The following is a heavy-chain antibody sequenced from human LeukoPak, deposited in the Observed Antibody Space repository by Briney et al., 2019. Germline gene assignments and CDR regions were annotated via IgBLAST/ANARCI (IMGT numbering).Heavy chain of an antibody. J-gene: IGHJ4*02. CDR3: TSSPGYYMPR. CDR1: GFTFSGSA. D-gene: IGHD3-9*01. CDR2: IRSKANSYAT. V-gene: IGHV3-73*01. Sequence: PGGSLRLSCAASGFTFSGSAMPWVRQASGKGLEWVGRIRSKANSYATAYAASVKGRFTISRDDSKNTAYLQMNSLKTEDTAVYYCTSSPGYYMPRWGQGTLVTVSS.